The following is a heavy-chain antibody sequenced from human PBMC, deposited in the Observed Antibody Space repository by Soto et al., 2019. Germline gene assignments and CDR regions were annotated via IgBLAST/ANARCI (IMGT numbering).Heavy chain of an antibody. CDR2: INHTFDTN. J-gene: IGHJ4*02. CDR1: GATVGSYV. V-gene: IGHV1-69*13. CDR3: ARGGHIGQKYYFDY. D-gene: IGHD2-21*01. Sequence: GASVKVTCKASGATVGSYVISGVRQPPGQGREWIVGINHTFDTNNYAQKFQGRVTITADASTITAYMERSSLTAEDTAMYYCARGGHIGQKYYFDYWGQGTMVTVSS.